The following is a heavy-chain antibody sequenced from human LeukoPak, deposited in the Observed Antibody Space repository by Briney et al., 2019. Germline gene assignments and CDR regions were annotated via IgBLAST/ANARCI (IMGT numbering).Heavy chain of an antibody. CDR3: APRPTVVTPLPWDY. V-gene: IGHV3-23*01. CDR1: GFTFSSYA. Sequence: GGSLRLSCAASGFTFSSYAMSWVRQAPGKGLEWVSAISGSGGSTYYADSVKGRFTISRDNSKNTLYLQMNSLRAEDTAVYYCAPRPTVVTPLPWDYWGQGTLVTVSS. D-gene: IGHD4-23*01. J-gene: IGHJ4*02. CDR2: ISGSGGST.